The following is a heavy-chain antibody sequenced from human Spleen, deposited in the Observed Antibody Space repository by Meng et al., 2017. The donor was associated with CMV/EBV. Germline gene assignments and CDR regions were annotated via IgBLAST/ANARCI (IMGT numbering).Heavy chain of an antibody. D-gene: IGHD1-26*01. CDR2: IYISGST. CDR1: GGSISSYY. CDR3: ASFVGSRGGFNY. Sequence: SETLSLTCSVSGGSISSYYWTWIRQPAGRGLEWIGRIYISGSTNYNPSLKSRVTISVDTSKNQFSLKLSSVTAADTAVYYCASFVGSRGGFNYWGQGSLVTVSS. J-gene: IGHJ4*02. V-gene: IGHV4-4*07.